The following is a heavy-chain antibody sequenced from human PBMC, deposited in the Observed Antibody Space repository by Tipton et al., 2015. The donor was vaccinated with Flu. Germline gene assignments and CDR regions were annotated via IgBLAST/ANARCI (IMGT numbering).Heavy chain of an antibody. V-gene: IGHV4-59*08. Sequence: TPSLTCTVSGGSISSYYWSWIRQPPGKGLEWIGYIYYSWSTNYNPSLKRRVTISVDTSKNQFSLKLSSVTAADTAVYYCARDSAAHYGMDVWGQGTTVTVS. J-gene: IGHJ6*02. D-gene: IGHD6-13*01. CDR1: GGSISSYY. CDR3: ARDSAAHYGMDV. CDR2: IYYSWST.